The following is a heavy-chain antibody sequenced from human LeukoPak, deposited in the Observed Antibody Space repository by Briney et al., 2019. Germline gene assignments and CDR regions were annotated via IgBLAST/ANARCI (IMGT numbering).Heavy chain of an antibody. CDR3: AREEKYYDFWSGYYWGTIDY. J-gene: IGHJ4*02. Sequence: GGSLRLSCAASGFTVSSNYMSWVRQAPGKGLEWVSVIYSGGSTYYADSVKGRFTISRDNSKNTLYLQVNSLRAEDTAVYYCAREEKYYDFWSGYYWGTIDYWGQGTLVTVSS. CDR2: IYSGGST. CDR1: GFTVSSNY. D-gene: IGHD3-3*01. V-gene: IGHV3-53*01.